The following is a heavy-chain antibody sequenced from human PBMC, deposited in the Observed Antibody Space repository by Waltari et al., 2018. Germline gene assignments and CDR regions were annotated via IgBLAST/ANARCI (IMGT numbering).Heavy chain of an antibody. CDR2: GRGDRRT. J-gene: IGHJ5*02. D-gene: IGHD2-15*01. Sequence: QLQLQESGPGLVKPSGNLSLSCAVSGDSMSSTDCWSWVRQSPQKGLEWIGQGRGDRRTNYNPSFASRVTVSLDTSNNQFSLRVTSATAADTAVYYCARDRGRGLFLDTWGPGTLVTVS. CDR1: GDSMSSTDC. CDR3: ARDRGRGLFLDT. V-gene: IGHV4-4*02.